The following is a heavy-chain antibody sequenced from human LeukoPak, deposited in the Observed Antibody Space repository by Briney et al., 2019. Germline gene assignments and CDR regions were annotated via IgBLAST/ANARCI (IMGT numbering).Heavy chain of an antibody. J-gene: IGHJ3*02. CDR3: ARAKRWLQFLDAFDI. V-gene: IGHV1-2*02. CDR1: GYTVTGYY. D-gene: IGHD5-24*01. Sequence: ASVKVSCKASGYTVTGYYMHWVRQAPGQGLEWMGWINPNSGGTNYAQKFQGRVTMTRDTSISTAYMELSRLRSDDTAVYYCARAKRWLQFLDAFDIWGQGTMVTVSS. CDR2: INPNSGGT.